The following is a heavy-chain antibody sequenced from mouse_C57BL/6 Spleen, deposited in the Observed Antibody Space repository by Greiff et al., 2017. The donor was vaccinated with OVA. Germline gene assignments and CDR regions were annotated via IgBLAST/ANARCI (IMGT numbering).Heavy chain of an antibody. D-gene: IGHD2-4*01. CDR2: IHPNSGST. CDR1: GYTFTSYW. V-gene: IGHV1-64*01. J-gene: IGHJ3*01. Sequence: QVQLQQPGAELVKPGASVKLSCKASGYTFTSYWMHWVKQRPGQGLEWIGMIHPNSGSTNYNEKFKSKATLTVDKSSSTAYMQLSSLTSEDSAVYYCAREKGYDYDEFAYWGQGTLVTVSA. CDR3: AREKGYDYDEFAY.